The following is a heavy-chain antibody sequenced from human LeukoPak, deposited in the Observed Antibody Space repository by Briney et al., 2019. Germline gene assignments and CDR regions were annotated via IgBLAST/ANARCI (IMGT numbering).Heavy chain of an antibody. CDR3: ARDSSPQWLVRDYFDY. CDR2: INPSGGIT. J-gene: IGHJ4*02. Sequence: ASVKVSCKASGYTFTSYYMHWVRQAPGQGLEWMGIINPSGGITTYAQKFQGRVTMTRDTSTSTVYMELYSLRSEDTAIYYCARDSSPQWLVRDYFDYWGQGTLVTVSS. V-gene: IGHV1-46*01. D-gene: IGHD6-19*01. CDR1: GYTFTSYY.